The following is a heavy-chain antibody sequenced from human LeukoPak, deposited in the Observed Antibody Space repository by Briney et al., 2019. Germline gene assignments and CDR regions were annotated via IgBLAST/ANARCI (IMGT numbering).Heavy chain of an antibody. CDR3: AKRIAAVGPYFDY. V-gene: IGHV3-23*01. Sequence: QTGGSLRLSCAASGFTFSSYAMSWGRQAPGNGLEWVSTIGGNGGSTYYADSVKGRFTISRDNSKSTLYLQMNTLRAEDTAVYYCAKRIAAVGPYFDYWGQGTLVTVSS. J-gene: IGHJ4*02. D-gene: IGHD6-13*01. CDR1: GFTFSSYA. CDR2: IGGNGGST.